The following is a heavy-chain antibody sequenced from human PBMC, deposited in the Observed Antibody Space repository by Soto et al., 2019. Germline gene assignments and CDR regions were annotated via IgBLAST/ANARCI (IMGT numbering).Heavy chain of an antibody. CDR3: ARDSNYQVDY. CDR2: INHSGST. J-gene: IGHJ4*02. Sequence: SETLSLTCAVYGGSFSGYYWSWIRQPPGKGLEWIGEINHSGSTNYNPSLKSRVTMTTDSSTTTAYMDLRSLTSDDTAVYYCARDSNYQVDYWGQGTLVTVSS. D-gene: IGHD4-4*01. V-gene: IGHV4-34*10. CDR1: GGSFSGYY.